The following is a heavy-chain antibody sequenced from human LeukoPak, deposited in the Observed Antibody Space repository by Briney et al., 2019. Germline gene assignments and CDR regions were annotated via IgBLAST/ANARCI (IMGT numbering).Heavy chain of an antibody. CDR2: ISWNSGSI. J-gene: IGHJ5*02. V-gene: IGHV3-9*01. Sequence: LGRSLRLSCAASGFTFDDYAMHWVRQAPGKGLEWVSGISWNSGSIGYADSVKGRFTISRDNAKNSLYLQMNSLRAEDTALYYCAKDGYCSSTSCYTWFDPWGQGTLVTVSS. CDR1: GFTFDDYA. D-gene: IGHD2-2*02. CDR3: AKDGYCSSTSCYTWFDP.